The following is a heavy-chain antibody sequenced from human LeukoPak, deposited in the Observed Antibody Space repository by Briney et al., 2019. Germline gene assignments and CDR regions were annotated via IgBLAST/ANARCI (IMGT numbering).Heavy chain of an antibody. Sequence: SETLSLTCTVSGGSISSYYWSWIRQPPGKGLEWIGYIYYSGSTYYNPSLKSRVTMSVDTSKNQFSLKLTSMTAADTAVYYCARGGGGYCSSTSCYSVSDIWGQGTLVTVSS. D-gene: IGHD2-2*01. CDR2: IYYSGST. J-gene: IGHJ4*02. CDR3: ARGGGGYCSSTSCYSVSDI. CDR1: GGSISSYY. V-gene: IGHV4-59*01.